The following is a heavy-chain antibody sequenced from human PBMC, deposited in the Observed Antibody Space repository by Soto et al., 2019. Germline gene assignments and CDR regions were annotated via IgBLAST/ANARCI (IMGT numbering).Heavy chain of an antibody. Sequence: EVHLAQSGAEVKKPGESLKISCQGSGYSFTKYWLGWVRQMPGKGLEWMGMIHPGDSDARYSPSFQGQVISSAAKSINTAYLQWSSLRASDTAIDYGVGTYSGTYPPPYYFDSWGQGTLVTVSS. CDR2: IHPGDSDA. CDR3: VGTYSGTYPPPYYFDS. D-gene: IGHD1-26*01. V-gene: IGHV5-51*01. J-gene: IGHJ4*02. CDR1: GYSFTKYW.